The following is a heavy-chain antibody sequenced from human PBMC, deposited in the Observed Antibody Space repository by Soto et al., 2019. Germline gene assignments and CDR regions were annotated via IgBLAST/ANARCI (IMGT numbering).Heavy chain of an antibody. CDR3: AKDRDSSGWTGAFDI. J-gene: IGHJ3*02. CDR1: GFTFSSYA. V-gene: IGHV3-23*01. Sequence: EVELLESGGGLGQPGGSLRLSCAASGFTFSSYAMSWVRQAPGKGLEWVSAISGSGGSTYYADSVKGRFTISRDNSKNTLYLQMNSLRAEDTAVYYCAKDRDSSGWTGAFDIWGQGTMVTVSS. CDR2: ISGSGGST. D-gene: IGHD6-19*01.